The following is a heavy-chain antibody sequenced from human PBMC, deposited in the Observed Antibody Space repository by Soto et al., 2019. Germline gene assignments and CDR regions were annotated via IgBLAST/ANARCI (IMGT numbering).Heavy chain of an antibody. CDR1: GFTFSSYG. CDR3: AKDRGYSSGIDY. J-gene: IGHJ4*02. D-gene: IGHD6-19*01. Sequence: GGSLRLSCAASGFTFSSYGMHWVRRAPGKGLEWVAVISYDGSNKYYADSVKGRFTISRDNSKNTLYLQMNSLRAEDTAVYYCAKDRGYSSGIDYWGQGTLVTVSS. CDR2: ISYDGSNK. V-gene: IGHV3-30*18.